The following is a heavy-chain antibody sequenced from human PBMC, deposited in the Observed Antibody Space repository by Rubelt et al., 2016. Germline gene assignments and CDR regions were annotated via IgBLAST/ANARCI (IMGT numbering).Heavy chain of an antibody. V-gene: IGHV1-18*01. Sequence: QVQLVQSGAEVKKPGAPVKVSCKASGYTFTSYGISWVRQAPGQGLEWMGWISAYNGNTNYAQKLQGRGTMTTDTSTSTAYMELRSLRSDDTAVYYCARDVGGNSVLYYFDYWGQGTLVTFSS. D-gene: IGHD4-23*01. CDR3: ARDVGGNSVLYYFDY. CDR1: GYTFTSYG. CDR2: ISAYNGNT. J-gene: IGHJ4*02.